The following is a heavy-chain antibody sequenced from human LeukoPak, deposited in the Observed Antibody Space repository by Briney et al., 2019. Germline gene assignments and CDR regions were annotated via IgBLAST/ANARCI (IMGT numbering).Heavy chain of an antibody. Sequence: GSLRLSCAASGFTFSSYGMHWVRQAPGKGLEWVAVISYDGSNKYYADSVKGRFTISRDNSKNTLYLQMNSLRAEDTAVYYCAKGLHFWENDGMDVWGQGTTVTVSS. J-gene: IGHJ6*02. CDR1: GFTFSSYG. D-gene: IGHD3-3*02. CDR2: ISYDGSNK. V-gene: IGHV3-30*18. CDR3: AKGLHFWENDGMDV.